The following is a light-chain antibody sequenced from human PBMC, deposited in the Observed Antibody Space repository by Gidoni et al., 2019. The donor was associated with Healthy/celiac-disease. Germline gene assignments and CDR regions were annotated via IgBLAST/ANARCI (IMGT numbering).Light chain of an antibody. V-gene: IGKV4-1*01. CDR1: QSLSYSSDNKNF. CDR3: QQYFTTPPT. Sequence: DIVLTPSPDSLALSLGETATINCTSSQSLSYSSDNKNFLPWYQQRPGQPPRLLVYWASTRKSGVPDRFSGSGSGTEFTLTISSLQAEDAAVYYCQQYFTTPPTFGHXTKVEV. J-gene: IGKJ1*01. CDR2: WAS.